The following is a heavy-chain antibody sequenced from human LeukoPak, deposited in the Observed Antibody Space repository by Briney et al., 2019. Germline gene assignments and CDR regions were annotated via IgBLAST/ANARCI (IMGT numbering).Heavy chain of an antibody. J-gene: IGHJ6*04. CDR3: AGLQCYAKPYWGGDPTDV. CDR1: GYSISSGYY. V-gene: IGHV4-38-2*02. CDR2: IHYSGST. D-gene: IGHD2-21*01. Sequence: SETLSLTCTVSGYSISSGYYWGWIRQPPGKGLEWIGSIHYSGSTYFNPSLKSRVTMSVGTSKSQFSLNLSSVTAADTAVYYCAGLQCYAKPYWGGDPTDVWGKGTTVNVSS.